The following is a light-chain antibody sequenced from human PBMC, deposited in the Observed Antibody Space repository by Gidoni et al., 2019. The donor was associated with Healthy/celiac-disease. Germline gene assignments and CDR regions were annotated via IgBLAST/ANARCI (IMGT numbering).Light chain of an antibody. CDR1: QSVSSSY. J-gene: IGKJ2*01. CDR2: GAS. V-gene: IGKV3-20*01. Sequence: EIVLTQPPGTLSLSPGERATLSCRASQSVSSSYLAWYQQKPGQAPRLLIYGASSRATGIPDRFSGSGSGTDFTLTISRLEPEDFAMYYCQQSGSSPYTFXHXTKLESK. CDR3: QQSGSSPYT.